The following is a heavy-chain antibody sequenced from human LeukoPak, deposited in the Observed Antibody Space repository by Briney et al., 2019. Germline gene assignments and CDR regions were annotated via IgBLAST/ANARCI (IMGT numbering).Heavy chain of an antibody. CDR1: GGSFSGYY. V-gene: IGHV4-34*01. CDR3: AREGWEKTLDY. D-gene: IGHD6-19*01. CDR2: INHSGST. Sequence: SETLSLTCAVYGGSFSGYYWSWIRQPPGKGLEWIGEINHSGSTNYNPSLKSRVTISVDTSKNQFSLKLSSVTAADTAVYYCAREGWEKTLDYWGQGTLVTVSS. J-gene: IGHJ4*02.